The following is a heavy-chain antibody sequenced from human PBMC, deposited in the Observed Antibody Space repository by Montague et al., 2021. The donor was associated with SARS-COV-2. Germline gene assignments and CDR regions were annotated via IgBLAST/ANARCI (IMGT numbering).Heavy chain of an antibody. V-gene: IGHV4-34*01. CDR3: ARGLDHNKGGGY. CDR1: SGPLSAYY. Sequence: SETLSLTCEVDSGPLSAYYWSWVRQPPGKGLEWIGEIHPYGHTSYNPSLMSRVTLSLGTSSNPFSLKLTSVTAADTAVYYCARGLDHNKGGGYWGQGILVIGSS. CDR2: IHPYGHT. D-gene: IGHD3-16*01. J-gene: IGHJ4*02.